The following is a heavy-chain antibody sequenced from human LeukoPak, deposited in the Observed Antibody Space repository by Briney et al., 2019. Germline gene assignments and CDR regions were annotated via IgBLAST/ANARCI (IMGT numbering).Heavy chain of an antibody. D-gene: IGHD6-19*01. CDR3: AKDFRGCPFDY. CDR1: GFTFSSDG. Sequence: GGSLRLSCAASGFTFSSDGMGSVRQDPGKGLGWVAFVRYDGSNNYYADSVKDRFTISRNNSKNTLYLRMNSLTAEDTSVYDCAKDFRGCPFDYWGQGTLVTVSS. CDR2: VRYDGSNN. V-gene: IGHV3-30*02. J-gene: IGHJ4*02.